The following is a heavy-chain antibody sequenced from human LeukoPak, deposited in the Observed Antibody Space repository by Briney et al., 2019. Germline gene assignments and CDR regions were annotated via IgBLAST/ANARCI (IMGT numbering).Heavy chain of an antibody. CDR2: IYYTGST. CDR1: DGSISSSSYY. CDR3: ARGRWVRGVIHDY. Sequence: SETLSLTCTVSDGSISSSSYYWGWIRQPPGKGLEWIGNIYYTGSTYYNPSLKSRVTISVDTSKNQFSLKLSSVTAADTAVYYCARGRWVRGVIHDYWGQGTLVTVSS. J-gene: IGHJ4*02. V-gene: IGHV4-39*07. D-gene: IGHD3-10*01.